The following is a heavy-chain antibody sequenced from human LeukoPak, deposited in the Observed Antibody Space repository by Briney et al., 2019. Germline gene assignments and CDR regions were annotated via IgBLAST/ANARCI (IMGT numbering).Heavy chain of an antibody. CDR1: GYTFASYD. CDR3: ARRYSSGWPDDY. CDR2: LNPNSGNT. D-gene: IGHD6-19*01. Sequence: ASVKVSCKASGYTFASYDINWVRQATGQGLEWMGWLNPNSGNTGYAQKFQGRVTITTDTSINTAYMELSSLRSEDTAVYYCARRYSSGWPDDYWGQGTLVTVSS. J-gene: IGHJ4*02. V-gene: IGHV1-8*03.